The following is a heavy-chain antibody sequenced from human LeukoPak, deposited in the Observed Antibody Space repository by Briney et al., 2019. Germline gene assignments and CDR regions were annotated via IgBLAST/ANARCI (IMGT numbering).Heavy chain of an antibody. D-gene: IGHD6-13*01. CDR1: GFTFSSYA. CDR2: ISYDGSNK. J-gene: IGHJ6*04. CDR3: AREIAAAGYYYYYYGMDV. V-gene: IGHV3-30*04. Sequence: PGRSLRLSCAASGFTFSSYAMHWVRQAPVKGLEWVAVISYDGSNKYYADSVKGRFTISRDNSKNTLYLQMNSLRPEDTAVYYCAREIAAAGYYYYYYGMDVWGKGTTVTVSS.